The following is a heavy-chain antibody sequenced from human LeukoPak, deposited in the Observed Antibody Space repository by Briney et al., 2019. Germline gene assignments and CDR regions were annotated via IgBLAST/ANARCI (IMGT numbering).Heavy chain of an antibody. J-gene: IGHJ4*02. CDR1: GVSISSYW. CDR2: IYTTGRT. CDR3: ARAGYTISAFHSDF. Sequence: PSETLSLTCDVSGVSISSYWWSWVRKPAGKRLEWIGRIYTTGRTNYSPSFQSRVTMSIDMSKNHFSLTLRSVTAADTAVYYCARAGYTISAFHSDFWGQGAPVTVSS. V-gene: IGHV4-4*07. D-gene: IGHD5-24*01.